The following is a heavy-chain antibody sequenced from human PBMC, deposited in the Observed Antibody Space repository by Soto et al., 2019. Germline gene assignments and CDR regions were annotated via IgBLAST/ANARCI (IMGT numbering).Heavy chain of an antibody. CDR3: ARDSVKGGGWFDP. D-gene: IGHD1-26*01. Sequence: QVQLQQSGPGLVKPSQTPSLPCAIPGDSFPRTSLAWNWISHPPSKGLEWLGRTYYRSKWYNDYAVSVKSRITINPDTSKNQFSLQLNSVTPEDTAVYYCARDSVKGGGWFDPWGQGTLVTVSS. J-gene: IGHJ5*02. CDR1: GDSFPRTSLA. CDR2: TYYRSKWYN. V-gene: IGHV6-1*01.